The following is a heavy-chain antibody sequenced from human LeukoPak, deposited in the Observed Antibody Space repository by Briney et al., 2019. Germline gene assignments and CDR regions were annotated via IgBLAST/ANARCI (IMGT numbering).Heavy chain of an antibody. J-gene: IGHJ6*03. CDR1: GGSFSGYY. CDR3: ARHGGGSYYSLYYYYMDV. CDR2: INHSGST. V-gene: IGHV4-34*01. Sequence: SETLSLTCAVDGGSFSGYYWSWIRQPPGEGLEWIGEINHSGSTNYNPSLKSLVTISVDTSKNQFSLKLSSVTAADTAVYYCARHGGGSYYSLYYYYMDVWGKGTTVTISS. D-gene: IGHD1-26*01.